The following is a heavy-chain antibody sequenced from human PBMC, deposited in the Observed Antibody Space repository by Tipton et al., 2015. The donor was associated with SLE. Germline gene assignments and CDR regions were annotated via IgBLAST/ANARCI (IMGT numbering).Heavy chain of an antibody. D-gene: IGHD2-15*01. CDR3: ARGWFPHYMDV. CDR1: GFVFDNYE. Sequence: SLRLSCVGSGFVFDNYEMSWVRQPPGKGLEWVSYISSVGSTIYYADSMKGRFIISRDNAKNSLYLQINSLKAEDTAVYFCARGWFPHYMDVWGRGTSVAVSS. V-gene: IGHV3-48*03. J-gene: IGHJ6*03. CDR2: ISSVGSTI.